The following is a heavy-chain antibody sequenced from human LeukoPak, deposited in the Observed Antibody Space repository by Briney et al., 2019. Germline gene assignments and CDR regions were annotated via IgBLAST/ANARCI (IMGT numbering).Heavy chain of an antibody. CDR1: GFTFSSYS. J-gene: IGHJ3*02. V-gene: IGHV3-30*02. CDR3: AKGLGAERLRSGDAFDI. D-gene: IGHD5-12*01. Sequence: PGGSLRLSCAASGFTFSSYSMNWVRQAPGKGLEWVAVIWYGGSNKYYADSVKGRFTISRDNSKNTLYLQMNSLRAEDTAVYYCAKGLGAERLRSGDAFDIWGQGTMVTVSS. CDR2: IWYGGSNK.